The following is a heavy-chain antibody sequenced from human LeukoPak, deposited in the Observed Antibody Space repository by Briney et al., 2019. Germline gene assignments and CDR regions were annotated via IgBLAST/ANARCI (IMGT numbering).Heavy chain of an antibody. V-gene: IGHV3-48*04. D-gene: IGHD6-19*01. Sequence: GGSLRLSCAASGFTFSSYSMNWVRQAPGKGLEWVSYISSSSSTVYYADPVKGRFTISRDNAKNSLYLQMNSLRAEDTAVYYCARDGGSSGWAYYMDVWGKGTTVTVSS. J-gene: IGHJ6*03. CDR2: ISSSSSTV. CDR1: GFTFSSYS. CDR3: ARDGGSSGWAYYMDV.